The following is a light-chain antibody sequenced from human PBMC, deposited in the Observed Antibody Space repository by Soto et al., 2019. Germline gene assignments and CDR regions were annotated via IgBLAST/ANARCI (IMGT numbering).Light chain of an antibody. CDR2: DVS. J-gene: IGKJ3*01. CDR3: QQSYSTPVT. CDR1: RDISGW. V-gene: IGKV1-5*01. Sequence: DIQMTQSPSTLSASVGDRVSITCRASRDISGWLAWYQQTPGKAPKLLIYDVSILQSWVPSRFSGSVSGTEFTLTISGLQPGDSATYYCQQSYSTPVTFGPGTKVDIK.